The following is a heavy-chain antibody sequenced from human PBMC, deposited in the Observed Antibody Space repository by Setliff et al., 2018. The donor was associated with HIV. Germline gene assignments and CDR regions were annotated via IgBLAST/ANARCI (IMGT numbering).Heavy chain of an antibody. CDR1: GASVNSNNYY. CDR3: AREERTSWPRVDY. V-gene: IGHV4-39*02. CDR2: IYYSGTT. Sequence: PSETLSLTCTVSGASVNSNNYYWGWIRQPPGKGLEWIASIYYSGTTYYNPSLKSRVTISVDTSKNQFSLKLSSVTAADTALYYCAREERTSWPRVDYWGQGALVTVSS. J-gene: IGHJ4*02. D-gene: IGHD6-13*01.